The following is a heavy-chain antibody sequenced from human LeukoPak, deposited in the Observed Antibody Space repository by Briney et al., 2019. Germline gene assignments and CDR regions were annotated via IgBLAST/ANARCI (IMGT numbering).Heavy chain of an antibody. D-gene: IGHD3-22*01. CDR3: AREGYYYDSSGYYDY. CDR2: INAGNGNT. CDR1: GYTFTSYA. V-gene: IGHV1-3*01. Sequence: ASVKVSCKASGYTFTSYAMHWVRQAPGQRLEWMGWINAGNGNTKYSQKFQGRVTITRDTSASTAYMELSSLRSEDTAVYSCAREGYYYDSSGYYDYWGQGTLVTVSS. J-gene: IGHJ4*02.